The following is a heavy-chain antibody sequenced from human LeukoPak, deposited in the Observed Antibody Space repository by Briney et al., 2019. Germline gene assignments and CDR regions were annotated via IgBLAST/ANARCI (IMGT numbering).Heavy chain of an antibody. D-gene: IGHD2-15*01. J-gene: IGHJ4*02. CDR2: INHGGST. V-gene: IGHV4-34*01. Sequence: SETLSLTCAVYGGSFSGYYWSWIRQPPGKGLGWIGEINHGGSTNYNPSLKSRVTISVDTSKNQFSLKLSSVTAADTAVYYCARGGRDIVVVVAAPWAYYFDFWGQGTLVTVSS. CDR3: ARGGRDIVVVVAAPWAYYFDF. CDR1: GGSFSGYY.